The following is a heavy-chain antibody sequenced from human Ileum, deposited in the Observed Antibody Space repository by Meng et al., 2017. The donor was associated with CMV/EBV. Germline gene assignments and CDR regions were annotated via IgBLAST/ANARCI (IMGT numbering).Heavy chain of an antibody. D-gene: IGHD3-3*01. CDR1: GFTFSSYE. Sequence: GGSLRLSCAASGFTFSSYEMNWVRQAPGKGLEWVSYISSSGSTIYYADSVKGRFTISRDNAKNSLYLQMNSLRAEDTAVYYCARDWPAYDFWSGYSHPYYFDYWGQGTLVTVSS. J-gene: IGHJ4*02. CDR2: ISSSGSTI. CDR3: ARDWPAYDFWSGYSHPYYFDY. V-gene: IGHV3-48*03.